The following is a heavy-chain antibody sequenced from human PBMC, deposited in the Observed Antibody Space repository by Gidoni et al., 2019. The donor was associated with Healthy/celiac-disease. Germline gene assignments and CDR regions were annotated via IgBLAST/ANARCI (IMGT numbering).Heavy chain of an antibody. CDR2: ISWDGGST. D-gene: IGHD6-19*01. Sequence: EVQLVESGGVVVQPGGSLRLSCAASGFTFADYPMHWVRQGPGKGVEWVSLISWDGGSTYYADSVEGRFTISRDNSKNSLYLQMNSLRTEDTALYYCAKDITSVAGAFLEDWGQGTLVTVSS. V-gene: IGHV3-43*01. CDR1: GFTFADYP. J-gene: IGHJ4*02. CDR3: AKDITSVAGAFLED.